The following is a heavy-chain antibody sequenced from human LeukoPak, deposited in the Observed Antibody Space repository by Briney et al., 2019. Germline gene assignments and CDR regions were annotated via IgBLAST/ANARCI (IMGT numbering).Heavy chain of an antibody. J-gene: IGHJ4*02. CDR2: IYYSGTT. CDR1: GGSISNYY. V-gene: IGHV4-59*12. D-gene: IGHD1-26*01. Sequence: SETLSLTCTVSGGSISNYYWNWIRQPPGKGLEWIGYIYYSGTTNYNPSLKSRVSMSVDTSKNQFSLKLSSVTAADTAVYYCARGGWWELRDWGQGTLVTVSS. CDR3: ARGGWWELRD.